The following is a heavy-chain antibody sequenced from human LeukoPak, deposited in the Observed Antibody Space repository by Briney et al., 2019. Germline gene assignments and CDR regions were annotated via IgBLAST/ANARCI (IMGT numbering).Heavy chain of an antibody. CDR3: ARDGGDLEDNIVGALDAFDI. CDR1: GFTLGDYA. Sequence: GGSLRLSCTASGFTLGDYAMSWFRQAPGKGLVWVSRINSDGSSTSYADSVKGRFTISRDNAKNTLYLQMNSLRAEDTAVYYCARDGGDLEDNIVGALDAFDIWGQGTMVTVSS. J-gene: IGHJ3*02. CDR2: INSDGSST. V-gene: IGHV3-74*01. D-gene: IGHD1-26*01.